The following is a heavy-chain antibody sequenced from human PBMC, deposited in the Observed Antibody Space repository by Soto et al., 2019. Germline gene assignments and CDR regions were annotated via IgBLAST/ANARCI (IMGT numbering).Heavy chain of an antibody. CDR2: ISYDGSNK. V-gene: IGHV3-30-3*01. D-gene: IGHD3-22*01. CDR3: ARGDFYDTSGPFSDAFDI. J-gene: IGHJ3*02. Sequence: GGSLRLSCAASGFTFSSYAMHWVRQAPGKGLEWVAVISYDGSNKYYADSVKGRFTISRDNSKNTLYLQMNSLRAEDTAVYYCARGDFYDTSGPFSDAFDIWGQGTMVTVS. CDR1: GFTFSSYA.